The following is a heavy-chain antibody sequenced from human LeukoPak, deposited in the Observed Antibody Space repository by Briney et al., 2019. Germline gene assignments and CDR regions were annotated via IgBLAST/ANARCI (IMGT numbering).Heavy chain of an antibody. CDR1: GYRFSGYW. J-gene: IGHJ4*02. CDR3: ATNHYSSSWSFDY. CDR2: IYPGDSDT. Sequence: GESLKISCKGSGYRFSGYWIAWVRQMPGKGLEWMGIIYPGDSDTRYSPSFQGQVTISADKSISTACLQWSSLKASDTAMYYCATNHYSSSWSFDYWGQGTLVTVSS. V-gene: IGHV5-51*01. D-gene: IGHD6-13*01.